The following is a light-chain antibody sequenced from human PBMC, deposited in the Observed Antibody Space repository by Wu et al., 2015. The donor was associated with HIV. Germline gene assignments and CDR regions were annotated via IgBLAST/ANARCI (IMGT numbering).Light chain of an antibody. Sequence: ENVLTQSPGTLSLSPGERATLSCRASQSVSRNYLGWYQQKPGQAPRLLIFGASNRAAGIPDRFSGSGSGTDFTLTISRLEPEDFAVYYCQQYDNSPVTFGQGTKLEI. CDR3: QQYDNSPVT. V-gene: IGKV3-20*01. J-gene: IGKJ2*01. CDR1: QSVSRNY. CDR2: GAS.